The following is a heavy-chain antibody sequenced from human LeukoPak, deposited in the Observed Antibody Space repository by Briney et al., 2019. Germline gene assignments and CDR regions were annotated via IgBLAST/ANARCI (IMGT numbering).Heavy chain of an antibody. Sequence: SETLSLTCTVSGGFISSGSYYWSWIRQPAGKGLEWIGRIYTSGSTDYNPSLKSRVTISVDMSKNQFSLKLSSVTAADTAVYYCARGFVDYGDYGRFPGFFDYWGQGTLVTVSS. CDR3: ARGFVDYGDYGRFPGFFDY. CDR1: GGFISSGSYY. V-gene: IGHV4-61*02. D-gene: IGHD4-17*01. J-gene: IGHJ4*02. CDR2: IYTSGST.